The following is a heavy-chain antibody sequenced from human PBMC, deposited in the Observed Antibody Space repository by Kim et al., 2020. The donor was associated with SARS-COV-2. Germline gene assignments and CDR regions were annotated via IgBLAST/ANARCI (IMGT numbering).Heavy chain of an antibody. J-gene: IGHJ4*02. CDR1: GFTFNKYA. D-gene: IGHD3-10*01. CDR3: ARAAFSPSETSY. Sequence: GGSLRLSCATSGFTFNKYAMDWVRQAPGKGLEHVSAITANGGSTYYSSSVKGRFTVSRDNSRDTLYLQMDSLRAEDTAMYYCARAAFSPSETSYWGQGA. CDR2: ITANGGST. V-gene: IGHV3-64*01.